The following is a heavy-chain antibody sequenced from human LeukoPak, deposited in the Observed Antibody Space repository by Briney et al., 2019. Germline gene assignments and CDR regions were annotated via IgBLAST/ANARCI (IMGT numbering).Heavy chain of an antibody. CDR1: GGSVSSGSYY. Sequence: PSETLCLTCTVSGGSVSSGSYYWSWIRQPPGKGLEWIGYIYYSGSTNYNPSLKSRVTISVDTSKNQFSLKLSSVTAADTAVYYCARATHIPYDSSGYYYWAQGTLVTVSS. J-gene: IGHJ4*02. V-gene: IGHV4-61*01. CDR3: ARATHIPYDSSGYYY. D-gene: IGHD3-22*01. CDR2: IYYSGST.